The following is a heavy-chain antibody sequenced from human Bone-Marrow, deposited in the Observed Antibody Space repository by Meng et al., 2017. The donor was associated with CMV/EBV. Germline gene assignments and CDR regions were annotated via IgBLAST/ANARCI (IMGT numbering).Heavy chain of an antibody. J-gene: IGHJ5*02. Sequence: SFSGYYWSWLRQPPPQRLEWIREINHSGSTNYNPSLKSRVPISVDTSKNQFSLKLSSVTAADTAVYYCARVFRYYDFWSGSGWFDPWGQGTLVTVSS. CDR1: SFSGYY. CDR3: ARVFRYYDFWSGSGWFDP. D-gene: IGHD3-3*01. V-gene: IGHV4-34*01. CDR2: INHSGST.